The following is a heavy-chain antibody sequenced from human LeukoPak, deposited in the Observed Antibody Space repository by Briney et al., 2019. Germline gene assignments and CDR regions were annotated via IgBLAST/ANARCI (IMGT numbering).Heavy chain of an antibody. CDR3: VRDVSRRIGMDV. Sequence: PGGSLRLSCLASGFSFNSYTMNWFREPPGKGLEGSSTISPGVSGYTWYAESVKGRFTISRDNPENSLYLQMDSLRADDTAVYYCVRDVSRRIGMDVWGQGTTVTVSS. CDR1: GFSFNSYT. V-gene: IGHV3-21*06. D-gene: IGHD2/OR15-2a*01. J-gene: IGHJ6*02. CDR2: ISPGVSGYT.